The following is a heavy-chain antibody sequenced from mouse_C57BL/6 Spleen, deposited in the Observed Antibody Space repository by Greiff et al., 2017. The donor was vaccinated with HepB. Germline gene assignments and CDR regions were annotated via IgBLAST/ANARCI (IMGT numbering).Heavy chain of an antibody. J-gene: IGHJ4*01. Sequence: EVQLQQSGPVLVKPGASVKMSCKASGYTFTDYYMNWVKQSHGKSLEWIGVINPYNGGTSYNQKFKGKATLTVDKSSSTAYMELNSLTSEDSAVYYCARGGVYDGYHAAMDYWGQGTSVTVSS. V-gene: IGHV1-19*01. CDR1: GYTFTDYY. CDR2: INPYNGGT. D-gene: IGHD2-3*01. CDR3: ARGGVYDGYHAAMDY.